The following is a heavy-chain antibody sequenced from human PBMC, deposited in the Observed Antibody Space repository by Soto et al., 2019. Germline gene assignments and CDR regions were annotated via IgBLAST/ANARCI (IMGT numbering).Heavy chain of an antibody. V-gene: IGHV3-33*01. J-gene: IGHJ4*02. CDR2: IWYDGSKT. CDR1: GFTFSSHG. D-gene: IGHD2-8*01. Sequence: QVQLEESGGGVVQPGRSLRLSCAASGFTFSSHGMHWVRQAPGKGLEWVAVIWYDGSKTYYADSVKGRFTISRDNSKNILYLQINSLRPEDSALYYCARWGNGAKPDYWGRGTLVTVSS. CDR3: ARWGNGAKPDY.